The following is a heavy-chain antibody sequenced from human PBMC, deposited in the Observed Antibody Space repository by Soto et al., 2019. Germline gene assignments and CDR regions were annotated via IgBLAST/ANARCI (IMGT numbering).Heavy chain of an antibody. D-gene: IGHD4-17*01. CDR1: GFTFSRYA. J-gene: IGHJ6*02. CDR2: ISYDGSKK. CDR3: ARPRAHDYGAYSYYALDV. Sequence: QVQLVESGGGVVQPGRSLRLSCAASGFTFSRYAMHWVRQAPGKGLEWVAIISYDGSKKYYAGSVKGRFTISRDNSKNTLYLQMNSLRAEDTAVYFCARPRAHDYGAYSYYALDVWGQGTTVTVSS. V-gene: IGHV3-30-3*01.